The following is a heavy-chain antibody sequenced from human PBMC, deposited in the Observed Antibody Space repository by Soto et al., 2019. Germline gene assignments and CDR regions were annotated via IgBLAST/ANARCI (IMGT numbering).Heavy chain of an antibody. J-gene: IGHJ5*02. D-gene: IGHD6-6*01. CDR1: GGSISNYY. Sequence: SETLSLTCTVSGGSISNYYWSWIRQPPGKGLEWIGYIYYSGSTNYNPSLKSRVTISVDTSKNQFSLKLTSVTAADTAVYYCARISSTSLVAWGQGTLVTSPQ. CDR2: IYYSGST. V-gene: IGHV4-59*01. CDR3: ARISSTSLVA.